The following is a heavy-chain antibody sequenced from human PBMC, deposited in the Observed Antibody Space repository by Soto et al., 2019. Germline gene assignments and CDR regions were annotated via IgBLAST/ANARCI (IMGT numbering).Heavy chain of an antibody. Sequence: LSLSCVGSLFTFSFYSMALVRQAPLRGLEWVASISSRSTNIDYADSVKGRFTISRDNAKNLVSLQMSSLRGEDTALYYCAKFTEPGYSSIWYYFEYWGQGTPVTVSS. V-gene: IGHV3-21*06. CDR3: AKFTEPGYSSIWYYFEY. CDR2: ISSRSTNI. CDR1: LFTFSFYS. D-gene: IGHD6-19*01. J-gene: IGHJ4*02.